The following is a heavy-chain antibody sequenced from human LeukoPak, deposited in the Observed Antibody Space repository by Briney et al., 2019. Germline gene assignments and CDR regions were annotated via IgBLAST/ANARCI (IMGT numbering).Heavy chain of an antibody. Sequence: HPGRSMTLSCAASGFTFSSYAMHWVRQAPGKGLEWVAVISYDGSNKYYADSVKGRFTISRDNSKNTLYLQRNSLRAEDTAVYYCARAAGGYRGYFDYWGQGTLVTVSS. V-gene: IGHV3-30*04. D-gene: IGHD5-12*01. CDR2: ISYDGSNK. CDR1: GFTFSSYA. J-gene: IGHJ4*02. CDR3: ARAAGGYRGYFDY.